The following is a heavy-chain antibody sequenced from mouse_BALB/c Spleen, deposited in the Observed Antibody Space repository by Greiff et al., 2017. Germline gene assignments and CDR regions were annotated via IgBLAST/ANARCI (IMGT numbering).Heavy chain of an antibody. V-gene: IGHV3-6*02. Sequence: EVQLQESGPGLVKPSQSLSLTCNVTGYSITSGYYWNWIRQFPGNKLEWMGYISYDGSNNYNPSLKNRTSITRDTSKNQFFLKLNSVTTEDTATYYCARDYCNSFDYWGQGTTLTVSS. J-gene: IGHJ2*01. CDR2: ISYDGSN. CDR1: GYSITSGYY. CDR3: ARDYCNSFDY.